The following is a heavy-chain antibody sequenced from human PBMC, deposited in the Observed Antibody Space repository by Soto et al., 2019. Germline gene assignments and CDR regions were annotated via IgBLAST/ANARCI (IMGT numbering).Heavy chain of an antibody. Sequence: QLHLVQSGAVVKKPGASVTVSCSASGYPVTAYYMHWVRQAPGRGLEWMGGINPATGAAKYTQTCQGRGTMTRDTSTSTAFMELSGLTAEDTAVFYCARGGGVGVAGSAAFDMWGQGTLVTVSS. CDR2: INPATGAA. D-gene: IGHD3-3*01. CDR1: GYPVTAYY. V-gene: IGHV1-2*02. J-gene: IGHJ3*02. CDR3: ARGGGVGVAGSAAFDM.